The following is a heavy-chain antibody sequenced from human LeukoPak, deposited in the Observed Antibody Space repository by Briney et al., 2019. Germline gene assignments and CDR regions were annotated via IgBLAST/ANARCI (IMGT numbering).Heavy chain of an antibody. CDR2: IYYSGST. V-gene: IGHV4-59*01. CDR1: GGSISSYY. Sequence: PSETLSLTCTVSGGSISSYYWSWIRQPPGKGLEWIGYIYYSGSTNYNPSLKSRVTISVDTSKNQFSLKLSPVTAADTAVYYCARDDGGVDYWGQGTLVTVSS. CDR3: ARDDGGVDY. J-gene: IGHJ4*02.